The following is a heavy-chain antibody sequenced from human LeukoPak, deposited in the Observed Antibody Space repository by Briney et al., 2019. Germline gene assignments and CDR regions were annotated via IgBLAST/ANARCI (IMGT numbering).Heavy chain of an antibody. D-gene: IGHD3-22*01. J-gene: IGHJ5*02. Sequence: GGSLRLSCSASGFTFSSYGMHWVRQAPGKGLEWVSFIRYDGSNEYYADSVKGRFTISRDNSKNTLYLQMISLRAEDTAVYYCAKGLYYYDSSGYPAWGQGTLVTVSS. CDR2: IRYDGSNE. CDR3: AKGLYYYDSSGYPA. V-gene: IGHV3-30*02. CDR1: GFTFSSYG.